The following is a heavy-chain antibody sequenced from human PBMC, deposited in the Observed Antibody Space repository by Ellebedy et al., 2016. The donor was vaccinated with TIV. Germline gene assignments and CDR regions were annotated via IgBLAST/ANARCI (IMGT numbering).Heavy chain of an antibody. CDR2: ISDSGGST. J-gene: IGHJ4*02. CDR1: GFTFSSHA. V-gene: IGHV3-23*01. Sequence: GESLKISXAASGFTFSSHAMNWVRQAPGKGLEWVSGISDSGGSTHYADSVKGRFTISRDNAKNSLYLQMNSLRAEDTAVYYCARGVVITQFDYWGQGTLVTVSS. D-gene: IGHD3-22*01. CDR3: ARGVVITQFDY.